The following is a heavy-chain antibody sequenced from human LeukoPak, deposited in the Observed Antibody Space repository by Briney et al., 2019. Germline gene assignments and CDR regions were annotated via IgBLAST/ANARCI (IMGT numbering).Heavy chain of an antibody. V-gene: IGHV4-59*01. J-gene: IGHJ3*02. CDR3: ARDRGVVPDAFDI. Sequence: LETLSLTCTVSGGPISSFFWSWVRQPPGKGLEWIGYVYNSGITKYDSSLKSRVTITVDTSKNQFSLNLSSVTAADTAVYFCARDRGVVPDAFDIWGQGTVVTVSS. CDR1: GGPISSFF. D-gene: IGHD3-10*01. CDR2: VYNSGIT.